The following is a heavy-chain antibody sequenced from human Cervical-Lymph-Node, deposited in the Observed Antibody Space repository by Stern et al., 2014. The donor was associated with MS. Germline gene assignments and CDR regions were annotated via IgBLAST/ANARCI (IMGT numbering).Heavy chain of an antibody. V-gene: IGHV3-30*03. CDR3: ARSKLLDAFDI. D-gene: IGHD4-23*01. CDR2: ISHDGSIE. CDR1: EFTFRTHA. J-gene: IGHJ3*02. Sequence: VQLVESGGGVVQPGRSLRLSCAASEFTFRTHAIHWVRQTPGKGLEWGAVISHDGSIEYYADSVKGRFTVSRDSSNNTVYLQMNSLRPDDSAVYFCARSKLLDAFDIWGQGTMVTVSS.